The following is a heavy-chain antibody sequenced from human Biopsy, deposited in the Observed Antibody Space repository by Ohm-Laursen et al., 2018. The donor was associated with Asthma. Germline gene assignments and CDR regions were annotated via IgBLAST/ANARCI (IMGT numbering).Heavy chain of an antibody. CDR1: GGCTGSSDHH. D-gene: IGHD4-17*01. CDR3: ARVVSYGDIYFGIDV. Sequence: TLSLTCRVSGGCTGSSDHHWAWIRQAPGKGLEWNGFVFWSGSTHYSRSLERRVSISIDTATNEFSMKLWSVTPADTAVYFCARVVSYGDIYFGIDVWGPGNTVVVS. CDR2: VFWSGST. J-gene: IGHJ6*02. V-gene: IGHV4-30-4*01.